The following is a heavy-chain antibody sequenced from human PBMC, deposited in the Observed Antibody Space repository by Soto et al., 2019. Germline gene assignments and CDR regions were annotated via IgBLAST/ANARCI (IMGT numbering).Heavy chain of an antibody. CDR2: ISGSGGST. CDR1: GFTFSSYA. V-gene: IGHV3-23*01. D-gene: IGHD2-2*01. Sequence: EVQLLESGGGLVQPGGSLRLSCAASGFTFSSYAMSWVRQAPGKGLEWVSAISGSGGSTYYADSVKGRFTISRDNSKNTLYLQMNSLGAEDTAVYYCAKDSEGGPAAYYYYYGMDVWGQGTTVTVSS. J-gene: IGHJ6*02. CDR3: AKDSEGGPAAYYYYYGMDV.